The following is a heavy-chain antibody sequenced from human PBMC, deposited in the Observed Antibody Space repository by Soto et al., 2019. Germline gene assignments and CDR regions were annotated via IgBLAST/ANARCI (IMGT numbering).Heavy chain of an antibody. CDR3: ARATGGTGWAWVDY. CDR1: GSSVRTDY. J-gene: IGHJ4*02. V-gene: IGHV3-53*01. CDR2: IYRDGTT. Sequence: EVQLVESGGDLIQPGGSLRLSCAASGSSVRTDYMPWVGKPPGKGWEWVSVIYRDGTTYNADSVKGRFTISRDNSKNTVYLQMNNLRVDDTALYYCARATGGTGWAWVDYWGQGTLVTVAS. D-gene: IGHD6-19*01.